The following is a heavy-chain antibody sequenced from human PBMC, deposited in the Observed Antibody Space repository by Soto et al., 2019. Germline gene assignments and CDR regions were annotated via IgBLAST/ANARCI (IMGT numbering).Heavy chain of an antibody. Sequence: PSETLSLTCTVSGGSISSGDDFWTWIRQPPGKGLEWIGYIYYSGSTNYNPSLKSRLTISVDTSKNQFSLKLSSVTAADTAVYYGARDLSSSWPPSFYMDVWGKGTTVTVSS. CDR1: GGSISSGDDF. D-gene: IGHD6-13*01. CDR2: IYYSGST. J-gene: IGHJ6*03. CDR3: ARDLSSSWPPSFYMDV. V-gene: IGHV4-30-4*01.